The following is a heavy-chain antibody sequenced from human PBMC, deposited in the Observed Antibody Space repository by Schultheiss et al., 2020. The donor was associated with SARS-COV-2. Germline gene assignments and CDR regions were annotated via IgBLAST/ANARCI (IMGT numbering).Heavy chain of an antibody. CDR3: VRDRSWWTPYNCFDL. J-gene: IGHJ5*02. D-gene: IGHD2-15*01. CDR2: IRSSGRDI. Sequence: GGSLRLSCAASGFTFSSYGMHWVRQAPGKGLEFVASIRSSGRDIYYADSMQGRFTASRDNAKNSLYLQMNSLRAEDTAVYYCVRDRSWWTPYNCFDLWGRGTLVTVSS. V-gene: IGHV3-21*01. CDR1: GFTFSSYG.